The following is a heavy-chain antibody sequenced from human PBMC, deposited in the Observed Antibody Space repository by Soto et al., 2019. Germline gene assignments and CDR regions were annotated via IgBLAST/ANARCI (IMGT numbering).Heavy chain of an antibody. CDR2: IDWDGDR. CDR3: ARSQGGMLYNSYFDF. Sequence: SGLTLVHPTQALTLTGAFSGFTLGTTGLSVNWIRQAPGKALEWLAVIDWDGDRFYSASLKTRLSISKDTSKNEVVLTMTNMDPVDTATYFCARSQGGMLYNSYFDFWGQGTLVTVSS. J-gene: IGHJ4*02. CDR1: GFTLGTTGLS. D-gene: IGHD2-8*01. V-gene: IGHV2-70*13.